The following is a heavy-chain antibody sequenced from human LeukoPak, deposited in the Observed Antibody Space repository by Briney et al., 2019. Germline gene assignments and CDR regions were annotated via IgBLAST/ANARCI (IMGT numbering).Heavy chain of an antibody. CDR3: IADVAYFYPYAMDV. CDR1: GFTFSNAW. V-gene: IGHV3-15*05. Sequence: AGGSLRLSCAPSGFTFSNAWVSWVREARGKGVEWVGRIKSKADSGKTDYAAPVKGRFTISRYDSKNILYLQMNSLKTEDTAVYFCIADVAYFYPYAMDVWGQGTTVTVSS. CDR2: IKSKADSGKT. J-gene: IGHJ6*02.